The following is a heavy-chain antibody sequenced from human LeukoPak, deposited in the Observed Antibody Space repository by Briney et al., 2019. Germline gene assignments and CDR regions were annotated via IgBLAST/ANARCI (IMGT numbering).Heavy chain of an antibody. CDR3: AKTYYFETSGHHYYFDY. CDR1: GFTFSSYA. V-gene: IGHV3-23*01. CDR2: IGGSGRST. Sequence: GGSLRLSCAASGFTFSSYAMSWVRQAPGKGLEWVSGIGGSGRSTYYADSVKGRFTISRDNSRNTLYLQINSLRAEDTAVYYCAKTYYFETSGHHYYFDYWGQGTLVTVSS. D-gene: IGHD3-22*01. J-gene: IGHJ4*02.